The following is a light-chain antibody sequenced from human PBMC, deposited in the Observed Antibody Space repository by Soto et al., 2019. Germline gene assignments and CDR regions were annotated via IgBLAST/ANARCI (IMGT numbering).Light chain of an antibody. CDR2: DVT. CDR3: GSYVTTTSSYV. CDR1: SGDFGDFDF. Sequence: QSALTQPAPVTGSPGQSITISCTGPSGDFGDFDFVSWYQQYPGKAPKVMIYDVTHRPSGVSTRFSGSKSGNTASLTISGLQAEDEADYYCGSYVTTTSSYVFGTGTKLTVL. J-gene: IGLJ1*01. V-gene: IGLV2-14*03.